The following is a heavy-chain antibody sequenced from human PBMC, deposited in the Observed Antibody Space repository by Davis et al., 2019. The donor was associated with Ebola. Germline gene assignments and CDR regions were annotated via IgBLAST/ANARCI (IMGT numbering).Heavy chain of an antibody. CDR3: AKMEQWLVAGYYGMDV. J-gene: IGHJ6*04. Sequence: GESLKISCTDSVITFSSYAMTWVRQAPGKGLEWVSAISGSGGSTYYADSVKGRFTISRDNSKNTLYLKMNSLRAEDTAVYYCAKMEQWLVAGYYGMDVWGKGTTVTVSS. D-gene: IGHD6-19*01. V-gene: IGHV3-23*01. CDR1: VITFSSYA. CDR2: ISGSGGST.